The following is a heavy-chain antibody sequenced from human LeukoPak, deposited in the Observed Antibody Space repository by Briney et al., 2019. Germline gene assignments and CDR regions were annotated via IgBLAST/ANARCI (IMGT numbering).Heavy chain of an antibody. CDR3: TTVYYDFWSGYYYYYYYMDV. CDR2: IKSKTDSCKT. V-gene: IGHV3-15*01. CDR1: GFTFSNAW. Sequence: PAGSLRLSSAAYGFTFSNAWMSRVRQGPGKGLKWVGRIKSKTDSCKTDYDAPVKGRFNISRDDSKNTLYLQMNSLKTEDTAVYYCTTVYYDFWSGYYYYYYYMDVWGKGTTLTVSS. J-gene: IGHJ6*03. D-gene: IGHD3-3*01.